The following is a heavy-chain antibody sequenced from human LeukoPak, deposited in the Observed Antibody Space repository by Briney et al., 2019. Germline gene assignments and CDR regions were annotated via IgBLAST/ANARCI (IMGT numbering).Heavy chain of an antibody. CDR2: INHSGGT. CDR1: GGSFSGYY. CDR3: AKGYGWEASYYYYYMDV. D-gene: IGHD1-26*01. Sequence: PSETLSLTCAVYGGSFSGYYWSWIRQPPGKGLEWIGEINHSGGTNYNPSLKSRVTISVDTSKNQFSLKLSSVTAADTAVYYCAKGYGWEASYYYYYMDVWGKGTTVTISS. V-gene: IGHV4-34*01. J-gene: IGHJ6*03.